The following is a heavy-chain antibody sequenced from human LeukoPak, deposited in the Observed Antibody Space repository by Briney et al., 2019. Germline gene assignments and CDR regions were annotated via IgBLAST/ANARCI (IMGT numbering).Heavy chain of an antibody. CDR3: AREWSTRVYYHDSSGRHAFDI. CDR1: GYIFTGYS. CDR2: INPNNGAT. D-gene: IGHD3-22*01. V-gene: IGHV1-2*06. J-gene: IGHJ3*02. Sequence: VASVKVSCKASGYIFTGYSLNWVRQAPGQGLEWMGRINPNNGATDFAQKFQGRVTMTRDTSITTVYMELNSLRSDDTAVYYCAREWSTRVYYHDSSGRHAFDIWGQGTTVTVSS.